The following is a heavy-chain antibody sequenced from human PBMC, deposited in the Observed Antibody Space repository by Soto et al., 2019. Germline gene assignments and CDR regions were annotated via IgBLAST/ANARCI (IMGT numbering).Heavy chain of an antibody. D-gene: IGHD3-3*02. J-gene: IGHJ4*02. CDR2: ISGSGGTT. CDR3: AKGVSNKYMGSQFDY. Sequence: EVQLLESGGGLVQPGGSLRLSCAASGFTFSCCAMNWVRQAPGKGLEWVSTISGSGGTTYHADSVKGRFTISRDNSKNTVYLQINSLRAEDTAVYDCAKGVSNKYMGSQFDYWGQGTLVTVSS. V-gene: IGHV3-23*01. CDR1: GFTFSCCA.